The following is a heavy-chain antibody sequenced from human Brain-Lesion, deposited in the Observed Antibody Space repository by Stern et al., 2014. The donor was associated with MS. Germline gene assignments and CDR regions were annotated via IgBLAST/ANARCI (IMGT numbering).Heavy chain of an antibody. J-gene: IGHJ6*02. V-gene: IGHV1-2*02. D-gene: IGHD3-3*01. CDR1: GYIFTGYY. CDR2: INPNTGGK. Sequence: VQLVESGAEVKKPGASVKVSCKTSGYIFTGYYIHWVRQAPGQGLEWMAWINPNTGGKKYAQQFQGRVTMSRDTSISTAYVELSSLTSDDTAVYYCARDQRGITIFGVVTDYYYLGMDVWGQGTTVTVSS. CDR3: ARDQRGITIFGVVTDYYYLGMDV.